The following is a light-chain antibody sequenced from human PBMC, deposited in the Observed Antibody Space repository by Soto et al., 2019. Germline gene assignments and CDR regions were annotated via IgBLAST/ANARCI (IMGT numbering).Light chain of an antibody. CDR3: TSPTPGSLYV. V-gene: IGLV2-14*02. CDR2: EGS. Sequence: QSVLTQPDSVSGSPGQSITISCTGTSSDVGSYNLVSWYQQHPGKAPKLMIYEGSKRPSGVSNRFSGSKSGNTASLTISGLQAEDEADYYCTSPTPGSLYVFGSGTKVTVL. J-gene: IGLJ1*01. CDR1: SSDVGSYNL.